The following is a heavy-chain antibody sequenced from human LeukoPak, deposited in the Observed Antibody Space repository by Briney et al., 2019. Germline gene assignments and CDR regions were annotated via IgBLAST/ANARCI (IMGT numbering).Heavy chain of an antibody. V-gene: IGHV3-49*04. Sequence: GGSLRLSCTTSGFTFSDYALSWVRQAPGKGLEWVSLIRNKAFRETSEYAASVEGRFSISGDASKSIVYLQMNSLQTEDTAVYYCARAGIVAVIGYGMDVWGRGTTVTVSS. CDR3: ARAGIVAVIGYGMDV. CDR1: GFTFSDYA. CDR2: IRNKAFRETS. J-gene: IGHJ6*02. D-gene: IGHD5-12*01.